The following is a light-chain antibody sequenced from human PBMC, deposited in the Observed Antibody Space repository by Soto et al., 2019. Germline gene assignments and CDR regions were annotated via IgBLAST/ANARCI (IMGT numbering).Light chain of an antibody. V-gene: IGLV3-1*01. CDR3: QAWDSSYVV. Sequence: SYELTQPPSVCVSPGQTASITCSGDDLGDKYASWYQQKPGQSPVLVIYQDTKRPSGIPERFSGSNSGNTATLTISGTQAMDEADYYCQAWDSSYVVFGGGTKLTVL. CDR2: QDT. J-gene: IGLJ2*01. CDR1: DLGDKY.